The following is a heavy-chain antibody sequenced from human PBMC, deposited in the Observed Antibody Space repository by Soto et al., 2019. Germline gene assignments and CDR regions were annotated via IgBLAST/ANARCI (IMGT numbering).Heavy chain of an antibody. V-gene: IGHV1-18*04. CDR1: GYTFTSYC. Sequence: ASVKVSCKASGYTFTSYCISWVRQAPVQVLEWMVWISAYNGNTNYAQKLQGRVTMTTDTSTSTAYMELRSLRSDDTAVYYCARDSSYYDILTGYYLGPDAFDIWGQGTMVT. D-gene: IGHD3-9*01. CDR2: ISAYNGNT. CDR3: ARDSSYYDILTGYYLGPDAFDI. J-gene: IGHJ3*02.